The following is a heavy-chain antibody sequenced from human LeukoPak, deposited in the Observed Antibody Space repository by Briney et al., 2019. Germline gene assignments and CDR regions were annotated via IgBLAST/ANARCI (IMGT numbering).Heavy chain of an antibody. CDR1: GFTFSTYS. V-gene: IGHV3-48*01. Sequence: PGGSLRLSCAASGFTFSTYSMTWVRQAPGKGLEWVSYISSSSSTIYYGGSVKGRFTVSRDNSKNTLYLQMNSLRAEDTAVYYCAKCSGTGEDYYYGMDVWGQGTTVTVSS. J-gene: IGHJ6*02. CDR3: AKCSGTGEDYYYGMDV. CDR2: ISSSSSTI. D-gene: IGHD7-27*01.